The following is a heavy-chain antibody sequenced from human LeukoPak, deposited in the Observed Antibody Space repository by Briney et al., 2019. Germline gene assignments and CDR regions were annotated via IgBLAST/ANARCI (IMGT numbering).Heavy chain of an antibody. D-gene: IGHD3-10*01. CDR3: ARYGHGFDP. CDR1: GYSISSGYY. J-gene: IGHJ5*02. V-gene: IGHV4-38-2*01. CDR2: VHHSADT. Sequence: SETLSLTCAVSGYSISSGYYWGWIRQPPGKGLEYIGSVHHSADTYYNPSLKSRVTMSIDTSKNQFSLKLNSVTAADTAVYYCARYGHGFDPWGQGTLVTVSS.